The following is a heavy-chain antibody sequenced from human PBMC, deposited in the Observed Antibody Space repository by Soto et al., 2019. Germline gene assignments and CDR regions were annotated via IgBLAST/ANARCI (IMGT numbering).Heavy chain of an antibody. CDR3: ASIKVVAATQDY. Sequence: PSETLSLTCAVSGGSISSSNWWSWVRQPPGKGIEWIGEIYHNGSTNYNPTLKSRVTISVDKSKNQFSLKLSSVTAADTAVYYCASIKVVAATQDYWGQGTLVS. D-gene: IGHD2-15*01. CDR2: IYHNGST. V-gene: IGHV4-4*02. CDR1: GGSISSSNW. J-gene: IGHJ4*02.